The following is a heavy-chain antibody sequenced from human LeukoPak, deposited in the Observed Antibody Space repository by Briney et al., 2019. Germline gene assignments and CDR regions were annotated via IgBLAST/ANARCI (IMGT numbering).Heavy chain of an antibody. CDR3: ARAGYYYGSGSYLKYFQH. Sequence: SETLSLTCAVYGGSFSGYYWSWIRQPPGKGLEWIGEINHSGSTNYNPSLKSRVTISVDTSKNQFSLKLSSVTAADTAVYYCARAGYYYGSGSYLKYFQHWGRGTLVIVSS. CDR1: GGSFSGYY. CDR2: INHSGST. D-gene: IGHD3-10*01. V-gene: IGHV4-34*01. J-gene: IGHJ1*01.